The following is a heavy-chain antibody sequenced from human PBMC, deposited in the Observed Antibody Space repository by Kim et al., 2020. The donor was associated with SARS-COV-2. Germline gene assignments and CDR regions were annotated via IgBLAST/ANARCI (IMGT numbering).Heavy chain of an antibody. CDR3: AKDASGGYADY. V-gene: IGHV3-23*01. D-gene: IGHD1-26*01. CDR2: T. J-gene: IGHJ4*02. Sequence: TLHADTVKSRFTISRDNSKTTLDLKMNSLRAKDTAVYYCAKDASGGYADYWGQGTLVTVSS.